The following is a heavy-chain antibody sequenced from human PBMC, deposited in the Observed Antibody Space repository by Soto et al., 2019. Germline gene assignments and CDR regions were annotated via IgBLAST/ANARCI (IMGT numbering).Heavy chain of an antibody. J-gene: IGHJ3*02. D-gene: IGHD2-21*01. V-gene: IGHV3-23*01. CDR1: GFNFGNYA. CDR2: VGGTGSDT. CDR3: AKDFIPRNSIYDPFDI. Sequence: EVQLLESGGGLVQPGGSLEISCGASGFNFGNYAMSWVRQAPGKGPEWVSSVGGTGSDTDYADSVRGRFTISRDNSKNTLYLHMNSLSADDTAIYFCAKDFIPRNSIYDPFDIWGQGTTVTVFS.